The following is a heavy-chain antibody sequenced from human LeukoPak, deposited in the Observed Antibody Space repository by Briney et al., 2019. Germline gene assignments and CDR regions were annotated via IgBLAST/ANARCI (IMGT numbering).Heavy chain of an antibody. V-gene: IGHV3-9*01. D-gene: IGHD3-3*01. CDR1: GFTFDDYA. Sequence: PGGSLRLSCAASGFTFDDYAMHWVRHAPGKGLEWVSGISWNSGSIGYADSVKGRFTISRDNAKNSLYLQMNSLRAEDTALYYCAKDIRGLLYGGYFDYWGQGTLVTVSS. CDR2: ISWNSGSI. J-gene: IGHJ4*02. CDR3: AKDIRGLLYGGYFDY.